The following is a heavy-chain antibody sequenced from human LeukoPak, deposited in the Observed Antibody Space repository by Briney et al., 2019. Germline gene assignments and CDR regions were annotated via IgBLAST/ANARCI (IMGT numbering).Heavy chain of an antibody. Sequence: PGGSLRLSCAVSGLTFSSYWMTWVRQAPGKGLEWVANIKQDGSEKYYVDSVKGRFTISRDNAKSSLYLQMNSLRADDTAVYYCASGPYYFGSGLAYWGQGTLVTVSS. J-gene: IGHJ4*02. CDR2: IKQDGSEK. CDR3: ASGPYYFGSGLAY. CDR1: GLTFSSYW. D-gene: IGHD3-10*01. V-gene: IGHV3-7*01.